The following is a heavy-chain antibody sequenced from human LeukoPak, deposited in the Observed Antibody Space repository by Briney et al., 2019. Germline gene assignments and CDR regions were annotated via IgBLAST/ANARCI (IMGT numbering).Heavy chain of an antibody. CDR1: GYTFTSYD. CDR2: MNPNSGNT. CDR3: ARGRWYLDAFDI. Sequence: GASVKVSCKASGYTFTSYDINWVRQATGQGLEWMGWMNPNSGNTGYAQKFQGRVTITRNTSISTAYMELSSLRSEDTAVYYCARGRWYLDAFDIWGQGTMVTVSS. D-gene: IGHD4-23*01. J-gene: IGHJ3*02. V-gene: IGHV1-8*03.